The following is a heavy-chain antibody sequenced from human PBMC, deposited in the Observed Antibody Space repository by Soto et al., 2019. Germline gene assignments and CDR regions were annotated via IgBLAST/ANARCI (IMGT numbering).Heavy chain of an antibody. CDR3: ASEVSGYDYGSEY. CDR2: TKSKAFGGTI. CDR1: GFAFAEYT. V-gene: IGHV3-49*04. D-gene: IGHD5-12*01. Sequence: CLRLSFTTCGFAFAEYTLKGVRQAPGKGLEWVAFTKSKAFGGTIEYAASVKGRFTISRDDSHSIAYLEMNSLKTEDTGVYYCASEVSGYDYGSEYWGQGTQVTVSS. J-gene: IGHJ4*02.